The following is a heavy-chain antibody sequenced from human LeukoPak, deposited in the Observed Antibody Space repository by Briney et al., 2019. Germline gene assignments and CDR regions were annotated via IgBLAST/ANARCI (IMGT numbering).Heavy chain of an antibody. Sequence: GASVKVSCKASGYTFTSYGISWVRQAPGQGLEWMGWISAYNGNTNYAQKLQGRVTMTTDTSTSTAYMELRSLRSDDTAVYNCARDRGYYGSGSYSEWGQGTLVTVSS. D-gene: IGHD3-10*01. CDR1: GYTFTSYG. J-gene: IGHJ4*02. V-gene: IGHV1-18*01. CDR2: ISAYNGNT. CDR3: ARDRGYYGSGSYSE.